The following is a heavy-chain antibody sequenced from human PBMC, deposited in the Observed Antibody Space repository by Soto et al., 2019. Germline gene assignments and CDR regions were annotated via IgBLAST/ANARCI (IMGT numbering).Heavy chain of an antibody. Sequence: PSETLSLTCTVSGGSISSYYWSWIRQPPGKGLEWIGYIYYSGSTNYNPSLKSRVTISVDTSKNQFSLKLSSVTAADTAVYYCARQVPYYDILTGYSSNWFDPWGQGTLVTVS. V-gene: IGHV4-59*08. CDR2: IYYSGST. D-gene: IGHD3-9*01. J-gene: IGHJ5*02. CDR3: ARQVPYYDILTGYSSNWFDP. CDR1: GGSISSYY.